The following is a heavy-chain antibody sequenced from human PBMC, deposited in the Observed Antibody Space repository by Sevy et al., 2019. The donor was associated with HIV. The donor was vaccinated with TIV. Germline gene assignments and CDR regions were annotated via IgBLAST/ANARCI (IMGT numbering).Heavy chain of an antibody. V-gene: IGHV3-66*01. CDR1: GFTVSNNY. CDR2: IYSGGST. D-gene: IGHD3-10*01. J-gene: IGHJ4*02. Sequence: GGSLRLSCAASGFTVSNNYMSWVRQAPGKGLEWVSVIYSGGSTYYADSVKGRFTISRDNSKNTLYLQMNSLRVEDTAVYYCAKEASLWFGREYFDYWGQGTLVTVSS. CDR3: AKEASLWFGREYFDY.